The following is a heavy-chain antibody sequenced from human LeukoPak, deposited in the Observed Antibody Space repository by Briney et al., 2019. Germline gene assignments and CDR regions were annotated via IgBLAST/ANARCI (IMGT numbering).Heavy chain of an antibody. Sequence: PGGSLRLSCAASGFTFSSYDMHWVRQAPGKGLEWVAVISYDGSNKYYADSVKGRFTISRDNSKNTLYLQMNSLRAEDTAVYYCARQSCSGGSCFPRDYFDYWGQGTLVTVSS. D-gene: IGHD2-15*01. CDR2: ISYDGSNK. CDR3: ARQSCSGGSCFPRDYFDY. V-gene: IGHV3-30*19. J-gene: IGHJ4*02. CDR1: GFTFSSYD.